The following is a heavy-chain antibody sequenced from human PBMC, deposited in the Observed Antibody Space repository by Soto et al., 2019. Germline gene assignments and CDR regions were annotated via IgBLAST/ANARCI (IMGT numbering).Heavy chain of an antibody. V-gene: IGHV1-3*01. D-gene: IGHD4-4*01. CDR2: INAGNGNT. CDR1: GCSLPSYA. J-gene: IGHJ6*02. Sequence: GPVKVSCKASGCSLPSYAMHWVRQAPGQRLEWMGWINAGNGNTKYSQKFQGRVTITRDTSASTAYMELSSLRSEDTAVYYCASSYSNYALIDYYYYGMDVWGQGTTVTVSS. CDR3: ASSYSNYALIDYYYYGMDV.